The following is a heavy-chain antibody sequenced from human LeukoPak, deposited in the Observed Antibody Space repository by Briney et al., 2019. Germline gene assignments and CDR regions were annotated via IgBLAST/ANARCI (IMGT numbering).Heavy chain of an antibody. D-gene: IGHD3-10*01. CDR1: GFTFSSYT. V-gene: IGHV3-21*01. CDR2: ITTSSTYI. CDR3: ARGEGYYASGSYYIDY. Sequence: PGGSLRLSCAASGFTFSSYTMNWVRQAPGKGLEWVSSITTSSTYIYYADSVRGRFTISRDNAKNSLYLRMSSLRVEDTAVYYCARGEGYYASGSYYIDYWGQGNLVTVSS. J-gene: IGHJ4*02.